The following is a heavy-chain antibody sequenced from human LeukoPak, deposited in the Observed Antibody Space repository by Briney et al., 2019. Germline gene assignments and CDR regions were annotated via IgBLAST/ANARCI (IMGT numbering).Heavy chain of an antibody. CDR3: ATSLSAYYYGMDV. J-gene: IGHJ6*02. V-gene: IGHV4-34*09. Sequence: PSETLSLTCAVSGESFSGYYWSWIRQSPGKGLEWIGEVHHSGSTNYNPSLKSRVTISVDTSKNQFSLKLSSVTAADTAVYYCATSLSAYYYGMDVWGQGTTVTVSS. CDR2: VHHSGST. CDR1: GESFSGYY.